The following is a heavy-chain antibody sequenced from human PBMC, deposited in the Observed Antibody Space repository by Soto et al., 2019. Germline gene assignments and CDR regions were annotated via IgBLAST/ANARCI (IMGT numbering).Heavy chain of an antibody. V-gene: IGHV3-15*07. CDR1: GFTFSNAW. CDR2: IKSKTDGGTT. Sequence: SLRLSCAASGFTFSNAWMNWVRQAPGKGLEWVGRIKSKTDGGTTDYAAPVKGRFTISRDDSKNTLYLQMNSLKTEDTAVYYCTTSTPVRYYYYGMDVWGQGTTVTVSS. D-gene: IGHD6-6*01. CDR3: TTSTPVRYYYYGMDV. J-gene: IGHJ6*02.